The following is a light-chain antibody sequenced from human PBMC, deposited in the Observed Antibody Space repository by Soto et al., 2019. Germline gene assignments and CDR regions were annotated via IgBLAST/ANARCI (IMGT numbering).Light chain of an antibody. CDR1: QSVDSK. V-gene: IGKV3-15*01. CDR2: GAS. J-gene: IGKJ1*01. Sequence: DIVMTQSPATLSVSPGERATLSCRASQSVDSKLAWYQQKPGRAPRLLIYGASTSATGIPARFSGSWSGTDFPLTISSLQSEDVAVYYCQQYHQCVCTFGQGTKLEIK. CDR3: QQYHQCVCT.